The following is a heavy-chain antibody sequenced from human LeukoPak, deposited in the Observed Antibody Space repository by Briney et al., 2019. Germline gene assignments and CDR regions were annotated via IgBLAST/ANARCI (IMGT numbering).Heavy chain of an antibody. CDR3: ARGWASRSYYNY. Sequence: KPSETLSLTCTVSGGSVNGGLYYWNWIRQPPGKGLELIGSISHSESSTYNPSLKSRVTISVDTSKNQFSLNLRSVTAADTAVYYCARGWASRSYYNYWGQGTLVTVSS. V-gene: IGHV4-61*01. D-gene: IGHD1-26*01. J-gene: IGHJ4*02. CDR1: GGSVNGGLYY. CDR2: ISHSESS.